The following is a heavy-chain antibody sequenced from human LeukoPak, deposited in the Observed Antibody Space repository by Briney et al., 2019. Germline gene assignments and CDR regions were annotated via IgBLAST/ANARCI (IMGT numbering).Heavy chain of an antibody. CDR1: GFTFSSYA. CDR2: INGSGGNT. Sequence: GGSLRLSCAAPGFTFSSYAMTWVRQAPGKGLEWVSGINGSGGNTYYANAVKGRFTISRDNSKSTLYLQMNNLGAEDTALYYCAKCMAEPGTCYFDNWGRGTLVTVSS. J-gene: IGHJ4*03. D-gene: IGHD6-13*01. V-gene: IGHV3-23*01. CDR3: AKCMAEPGTCYFDN.